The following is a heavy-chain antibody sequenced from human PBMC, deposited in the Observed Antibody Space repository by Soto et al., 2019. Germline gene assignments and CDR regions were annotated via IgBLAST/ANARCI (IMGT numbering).Heavy chain of an antibody. CDR3: ARDPHGRYYDSSGYSDY. V-gene: IGHV4-30-4*01. CDR1: GGSISSGDYY. CDR2: IYYSGST. J-gene: IGHJ4*02. D-gene: IGHD3-22*01. Sequence: KPSETLSLTCTVSGGSISSGDYYWSWIRQPPGKGLEWIGYIYYSGSTYYNPSLKSRVTISVDTSKNQFSLKLSSVTAADTAVYYCARDPHGRYYDSSGYSDYWGQGTLVTVSS.